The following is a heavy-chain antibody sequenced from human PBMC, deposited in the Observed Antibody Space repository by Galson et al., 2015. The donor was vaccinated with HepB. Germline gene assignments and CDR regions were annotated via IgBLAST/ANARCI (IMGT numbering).Heavy chain of an antibody. J-gene: IGHJ3*02. V-gene: IGHV1-69*13. CDR2: IIPIFGTA. Sequence: SVKVSCKASGGTFSSYAISWVRQAPGQGLEWMGGIIPIFGTANYAQKFQGRVTITADESTSTAYMELSSLRSEDTAVYYCAREGGEYSSGWVYAFDIWGQGTMVTVSS. D-gene: IGHD6-19*01. CDR3: AREGGEYSSGWVYAFDI. CDR1: GGTFSSYA.